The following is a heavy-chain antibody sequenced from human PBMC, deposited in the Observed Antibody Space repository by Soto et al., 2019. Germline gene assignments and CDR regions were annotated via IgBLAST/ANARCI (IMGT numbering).Heavy chain of an antibody. CDR3: AKGAYGSGSYYRIWFDP. J-gene: IGHJ5*02. V-gene: IGHV3-23*01. D-gene: IGHD3-10*01. CDR1: GFTFSSYA. Sequence: EVQLLESGGGVVQPGGPLSLSFAAPGFTFSSYAMSWVRKAPGKGLEGVSAISGRGGSTYYADSVKGRFTISRDNSKSTLYLQMNSLRAEDTAIYYCAKGAYGSGSYYRIWFDPWGQGTLVTVSS. CDR2: ISGRGGST.